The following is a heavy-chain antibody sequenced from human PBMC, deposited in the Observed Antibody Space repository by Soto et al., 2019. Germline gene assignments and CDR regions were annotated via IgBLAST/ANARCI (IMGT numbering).Heavy chain of an antibody. D-gene: IGHD6-13*01. V-gene: IGHV3-74*03. Sequence: PGGSLRLSCAASGFIFSSYWMHWVRQAPGKGLVWVSRINSDGSTTTYADSVKGRFTISRDNAKNTLYLQMNSLRVEDTAVYYCARDYDHLYSSSWANWFGPWGQGT. CDR1: GFIFSSYW. CDR2: INSDGSTT. J-gene: IGHJ5*02. CDR3: ARDYDHLYSSSWANWFGP.